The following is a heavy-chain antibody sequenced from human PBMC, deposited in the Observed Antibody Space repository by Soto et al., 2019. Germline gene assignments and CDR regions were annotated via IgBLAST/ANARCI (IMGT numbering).Heavy chain of an antibody. J-gene: IGHJ4*02. CDR3: ARGGIVAVPAALSSYDDYTNYRFDS. V-gene: IGHV1-69*01. CDR1: GGSFSDFA. Sequence: QVQLAQSGAEVRKPGSSVKVSCRASGGSFSDFAFSWVRQAPGQGLEWMGGIIPMFAATKYAQRFQGRVTITAAASTRTVYLALSSLTSDDSAVYYCARGGIVAVPAALSSYDDYTNYRFDSCGQGTLVSVSS. D-gene: IGHD2-15*01. CDR2: IIPMFAAT.